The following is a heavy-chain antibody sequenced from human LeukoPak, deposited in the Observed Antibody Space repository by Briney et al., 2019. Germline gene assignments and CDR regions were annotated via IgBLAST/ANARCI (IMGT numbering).Heavy chain of an antibody. J-gene: IGHJ4*02. CDR1: GGSISSYY. CDR3: AREASSGWHIDY. CDR2: IFHSGST. Sequence: SETLSLTCTVSGGSISSYYWNWTRQPPGKGLEWIGYIFHSGSTNYNPSLKSRVTMSVDTSKNQFSLKVSSVTAADTAVYYCAREASSGWHIDYWGQGTLVTVSS. D-gene: IGHD6-19*01. V-gene: IGHV4-59*01.